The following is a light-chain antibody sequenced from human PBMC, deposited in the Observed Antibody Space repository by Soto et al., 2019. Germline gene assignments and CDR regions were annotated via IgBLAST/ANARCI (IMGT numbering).Light chain of an antibody. CDR3: QSYDSRLSNYV. J-gene: IGLJ1*01. CDR2: EVN. Sequence: QSALTQPASLSGSPGQSITISCTGTSSDIGAYDYVSWFQQHPGKAPKLMISEVNNRPSGVSNRFSGSKSGNTASLAITGLQAEDEADYYCQSYDSRLSNYVFGGGTKVTVL. V-gene: IGLV2-14*01. CDR1: SSDIGAYDY.